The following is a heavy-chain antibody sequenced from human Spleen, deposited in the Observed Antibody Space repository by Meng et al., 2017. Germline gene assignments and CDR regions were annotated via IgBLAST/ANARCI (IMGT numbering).Heavy chain of an antibody. Sequence: ASVKVSCKASGYTFSSYYMHWVRQAPGQGLEWMGIINPSGGDTKYAQKFQGRVTMTGDTSTRTVYMELSRLRSEDTAVYYCARDGSTGAFDIWGQGTVVTVSS. J-gene: IGHJ3*02. CDR1: GYTFSSYY. CDR3: ARDGSTGAFDI. D-gene: IGHD3-10*01. V-gene: IGHV1-46*01. CDR2: INPSGGDT.